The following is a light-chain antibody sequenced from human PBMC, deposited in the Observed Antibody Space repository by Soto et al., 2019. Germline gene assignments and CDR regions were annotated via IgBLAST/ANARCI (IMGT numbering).Light chain of an antibody. V-gene: IGKV1-5*03. CDR3: QQYRDYSWT. Sequence: IQMTQSPSTVSASVGDSVAISSRASQSIGIWLAWYQQKPGKAPRFLIYTASTLLGGVPSRFSGGGSGTEFTLAISSLQPDDFATYYCQQYRDYSWTCGQGTKVEVK. CDR2: TAS. J-gene: IGKJ1*01. CDR1: QSIGIW.